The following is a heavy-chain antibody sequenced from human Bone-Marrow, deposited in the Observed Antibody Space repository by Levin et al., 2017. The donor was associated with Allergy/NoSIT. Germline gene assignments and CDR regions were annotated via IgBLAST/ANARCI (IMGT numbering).Heavy chain of an antibody. D-gene: IGHD3-9*01. CDR2: IHPHSGDT. J-gene: IGHJ4*02. CDR1: GYNFRGYF. V-gene: IGHV1-2*02. Sequence: ASVKVSCEASGYNFRGYFIQWIRQAPGQRLEWVGWIHPHSGDTNYAQRFQGRVTMTRDTSINTVFMELSSLTSDDTATYYCVRLHFDYDDSPSFDHWGQGTLVTVSS. CDR3: VRLHFDYDDSPSFDH.